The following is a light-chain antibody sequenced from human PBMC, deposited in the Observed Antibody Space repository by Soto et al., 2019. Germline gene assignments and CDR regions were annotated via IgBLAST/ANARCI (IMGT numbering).Light chain of an antibody. V-gene: IGKV4-1*01. CDR1: QSLLYNSNNKNY. CDR3: HQSYSVPLT. CDR2: WSS. J-gene: IGKJ4*01. Sequence: DIVMTQSPDSLAVSLGERATINCKSSQSLLYNSNNKNYLAWYQQEPGQPPKLLIYWSSTRESGVPDRFSGSGSGTYSTLTISNLQADDVAVYYCHQSYSVPLTFGGGPKVEIK.